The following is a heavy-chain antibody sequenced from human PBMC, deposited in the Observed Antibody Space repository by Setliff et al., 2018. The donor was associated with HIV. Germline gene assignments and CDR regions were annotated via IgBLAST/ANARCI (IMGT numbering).Heavy chain of an antibody. CDR3: ARSAGIGNYHWDV. V-gene: IGHV3-30*04. J-gene: IGHJ6*03. Sequence: PGGSLRLSCAASGFTFSSYAMHWVRQAPGKGLEWVAVISYDGSNKYYADSVKGRFTISRDNSKNTLYLQMNSLGAEDTAVYYCARSAGIGNYHWDVWGKGTTVTVSS. CDR2: ISYDGSNK. CDR1: GFTFSSYA.